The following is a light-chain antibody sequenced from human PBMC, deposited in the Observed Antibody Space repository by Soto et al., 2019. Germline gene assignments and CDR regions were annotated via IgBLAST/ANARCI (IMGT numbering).Light chain of an antibody. CDR2: GAS. J-gene: IGKJ4*01. Sequence: EIVMTQSPVTLSVSPGERATLSCRASQSVSSNLAWYQKKPGQAPRLLIDGASIRATGIPARFSGSGSGTEFTLTISSLQSEDFAVYYCQQYNDWPLTLGGGTKVEIK. CDR3: QQYNDWPLT. CDR1: QSVSSN. V-gene: IGKV3-15*01.